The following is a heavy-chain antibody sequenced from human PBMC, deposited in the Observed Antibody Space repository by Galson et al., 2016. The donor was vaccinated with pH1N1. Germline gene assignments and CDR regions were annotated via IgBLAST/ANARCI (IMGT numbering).Heavy chain of an antibody. J-gene: IGHJ3*02. V-gene: IGHV2-70*17. CDR2: IEWDDDK. CDR1: GFSLSGSGMS. Sequence: PALVKPTQTLTLTCTFSGFSLSGSGMSVSWIRQPPGKALEWLARIEWDDDKFYSTSRQTRPTIPTDTSKNQVILTMTNMDPVDTATYYCAPTKGRGGWAFAIWGQGTIITVSA. D-gene: IGHD6-19*01. CDR3: APTKGRGGWAFAI.